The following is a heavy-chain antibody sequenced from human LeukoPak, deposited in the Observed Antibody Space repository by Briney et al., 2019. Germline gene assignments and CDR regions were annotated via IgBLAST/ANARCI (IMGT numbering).Heavy chain of an antibody. V-gene: IGHV1-46*01. CDR2: IYPGSGYT. J-gene: IGHJ4*02. CDR1: GYTFTNHL. CDR3: ARDIVEISNTRGFDF. D-gene: IGHD2-21*01. Sequence: GASVKVSCKTSGYTFTNHLLHWVRQAPGQGLEWMGFIYPGSGYTTYAQNFQGRVTMTRDTSTSTLYMDLNSLRSEDTAVYYCARDIVEISNTRGFDFWGQGTLVTVSS.